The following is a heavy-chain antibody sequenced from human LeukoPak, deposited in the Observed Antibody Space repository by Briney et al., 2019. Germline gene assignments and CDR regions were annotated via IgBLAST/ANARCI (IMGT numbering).Heavy chain of an antibody. CDR3: ARGWGDCTTVSCYTGGDVFDM. Sequence: PGGSLRLSCVASGFTFRSYWMSWVRQAPGKRLEWVANIKQDGSEKYYVDSVKGRFTISRDNTKNSLFLQMDSLRAEDTAVYYCARGWGDCTTVSCYTGGDVFDMWGQGTMVTVSS. CDR2: IKQDGSEK. J-gene: IGHJ3*02. V-gene: IGHV3-7*01. D-gene: IGHD2-2*02. CDR1: GFTFRSYW.